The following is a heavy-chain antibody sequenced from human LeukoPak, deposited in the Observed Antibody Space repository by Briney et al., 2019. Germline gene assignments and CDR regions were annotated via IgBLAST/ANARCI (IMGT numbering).Heavy chain of an antibody. V-gene: IGHV5-51*01. D-gene: IGHD3-10*01. CDR3: ARHETYYYGADA. J-gene: IGHJ5*02. Sequence: GESLQISFQGSGYRFTRYWIGWVRPMPRKGPEWMGIIYPGDSDTRYSSSFQGQVTISADKSISTAYLQWSSLNASDTAMYYCARHETYYYGADAWGEGTLVTVSS. CDR2: IYPGDSDT. CDR1: GYRFTRYW.